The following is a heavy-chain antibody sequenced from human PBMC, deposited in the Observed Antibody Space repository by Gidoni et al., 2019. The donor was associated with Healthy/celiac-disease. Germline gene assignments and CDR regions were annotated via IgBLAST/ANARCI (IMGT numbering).Heavy chain of an antibody. J-gene: IGHJ4*02. CDR2: IYYSGST. V-gene: IGHV4-39*01. D-gene: IGHD6-13*01. Sequence: QLQLQESGPGLVKPSETLSLTCTVSGGSISSSSYYWGWIRQPPGKGLEWIGSIYYSGSTYYNPSLKSRVTISVDTSKNQFSLKLSSVTAADTAVYYCARHLVAAAGGYYFDYWGQGTLVTVSS. CDR1: GGSISSSSYY. CDR3: ARHLVAAAGGYYFDY.